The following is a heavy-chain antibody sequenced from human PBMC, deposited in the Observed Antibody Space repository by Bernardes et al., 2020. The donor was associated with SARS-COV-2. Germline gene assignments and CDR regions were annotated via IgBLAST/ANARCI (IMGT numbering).Heavy chain of an antibody. D-gene: IGHD2-15*01. CDR2: IFYSGKI. CDR3: ARLRPGLLLWDY. Sequence: SETLSLTCTVSDGSITGYYWGWIRQPPGKGLESIGYIFYSGKINYNPSLKSRLTISVDTSKNQFSLKLTSVTAADTAIYYCARLRPGLLLWDYWGQGTLVTVSS. CDR1: DGSITGYY. V-gene: IGHV4-59*08. J-gene: IGHJ4*02.